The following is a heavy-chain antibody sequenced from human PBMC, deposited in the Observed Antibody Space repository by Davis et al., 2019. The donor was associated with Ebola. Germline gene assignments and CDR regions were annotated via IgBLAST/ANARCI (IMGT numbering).Heavy chain of an antibody. Sequence: MPSETLSLTCTVSGGSISSYYWSWIRQPPGKGLEWIGYIYYSGSTHYNPSLKSRVTISVDTSKNQFSLKLSSVTAADTAVYYCARKSYYYDSSGYHRGAFDIWGQGTMVTVSS. CDR3: ARKSYYYDSSGYHRGAFDI. CDR1: GGSISSYY. CDR2: IYYSGST. J-gene: IGHJ3*02. V-gene: IGHV4-59*01. D-gene: IGHD3-22*01.